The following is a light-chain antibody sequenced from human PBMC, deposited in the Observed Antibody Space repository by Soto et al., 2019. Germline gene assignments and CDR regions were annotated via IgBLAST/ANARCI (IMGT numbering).Light chain of an antibody. J-gene: IGKJ2*01. CDR3: QQSYSTPRT. CDR1: QSIITY. Sequence: DIQMTQSPSSLSASVGDRVTITCRASQSIITYLNWYQQKPGKAPKLLIYAASSLQSGVPSRFSGSGSGTDFTLTISSLQPEDCATYYFQQSYSTPRTFGQGTKLEIK. CDR2: AAS. V-gene: IGKV1-39*01.